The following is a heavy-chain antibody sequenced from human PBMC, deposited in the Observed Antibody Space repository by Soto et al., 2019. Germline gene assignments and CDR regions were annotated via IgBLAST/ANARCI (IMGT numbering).Heavy chain of an antibody. CDR1: GGSISSYY. CDR3: ARHLGLILAAPNFDY. D-gene: IGHD3-16*01. CDR2: IYYSGST. Sequence: SETLSLTCTVSGGSISSYYWTWIRQPPGKGLEWIGYIYYSGSTNYNPSLKSRVTISVDRSKNQFSLNLSSVTAADTAVYYCARHLGLILAAPNFDYWGQGTLVTVSS. J-gene: IGHJ4*02. V-gene: IGHV4-59*08.